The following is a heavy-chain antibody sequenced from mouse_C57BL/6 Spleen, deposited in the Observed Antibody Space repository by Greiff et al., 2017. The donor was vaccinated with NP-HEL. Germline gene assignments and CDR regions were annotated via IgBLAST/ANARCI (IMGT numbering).Heavy chain of an antibody. V-gene: IGHV1-5*01. CDR2: IYPGNSDT. Sequence: VQLQQSGTVLARPGASVKMSCKTSGYTFISYWMHWVKQRPGQGLEWIGAIYPGNSDTSYNQKFKGKAKLTAVTSASTAYMELSSLTNEDSAVYYCTKKANWAWFAYWGQGTLVTVSA. D-gene: IGHD4-1*01. CDR3: TKKANWAWFAY. CDR1: GYTFISYW. J-gene: IGHJ3*01.